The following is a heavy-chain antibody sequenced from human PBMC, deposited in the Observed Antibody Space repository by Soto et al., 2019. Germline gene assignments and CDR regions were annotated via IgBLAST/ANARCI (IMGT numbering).Heavy chain of an antibody. J-gene: IGHJ6*04. CDR1: GFTFSGSA. CDR3: TRSRVRFLEWLSRSTSSGMDV. CDR2: IRSKANSYAT. V-gene: IGHV3-73*01. Sequence: GGSLRLSCAASGFTFSGSAMHWVRQASGKGLEWVGRIRSKANSYATAYAASVKGRFTISRDDSKNTAYLQMNSLKTEDTAVYYCTRSRVRFLEWLSRSTSSGMDVWGKGTTVTVYS. D-gene: IGHD3-3*01.